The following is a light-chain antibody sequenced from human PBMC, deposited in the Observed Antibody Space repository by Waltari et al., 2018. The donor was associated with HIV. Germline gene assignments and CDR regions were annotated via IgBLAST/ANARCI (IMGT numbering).Light chain of an antibody. V-gene: IGKV3-20*01. CDR3: QQYGSSEGFT. Sequence: QSPGTLSLSPGDRATLSCRASQIVGGNSLAWYQKKPGQAPRLLIYGPSTRAAGIPDRFSGSGSETDFTLTISRLEPEDCAVYYCQQYGSSEGFTFGPGTRVDI. CDR2: GPS. CDR1: QIVGGNS. J-gene: IGKJ3*01.